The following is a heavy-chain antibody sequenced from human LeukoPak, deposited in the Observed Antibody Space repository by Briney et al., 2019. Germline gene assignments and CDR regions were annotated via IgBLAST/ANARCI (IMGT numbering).Heavy chain of an antibody. CDR1: GGTFSSYA. CDR3: ARGLGGDYGDYDY. D-gene: IGHD4-17*01. Sequence: LVASVKVSCTASGGTFSSYAISWVRQAPGQGLEWMGGIIPIFGTANYAQKFQGRVTITADESTSTAYMELSSLRSEDTAVYYCARGLGGDYGDYDYWGQGTLVTVSS. CDR2: IIPIFGTA. V-gene: IGHV1-69*13. J-gene: IGHJ4*02.